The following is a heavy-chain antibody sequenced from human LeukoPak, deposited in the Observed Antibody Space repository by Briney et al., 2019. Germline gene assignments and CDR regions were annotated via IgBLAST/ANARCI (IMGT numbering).Heavy chain of an antibody. Sequence: GGSLRLSCAASGFTFTSFAMNWVRQAPGKGLEWVSSIFANGDTYYADSVKGRFTISRDNSQNTLSLQMNSLRGEDTAVYYCAKGALERCTGVKCYPFDYWGQGTLVAVSS. V-gene: IGHV3-23*01. CDR3: AKGALERCTGVKCYPFDY. CDR2: IFANGDT. CDR1: GFTFTSFA. D-gene: IGHD2-8*02. J-gene: IGHJ4*02.